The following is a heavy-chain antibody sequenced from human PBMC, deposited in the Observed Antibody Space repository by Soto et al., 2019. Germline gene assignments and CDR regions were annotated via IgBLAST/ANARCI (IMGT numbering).Heavy chain of an antibody. CDR2: XSAYNXNT. Sequence: XSVKVSCKASGYTFTRYGISWVRQAPGQWLEWMGWXSAYNXNTHYQQKLQXXVTMTPDXXKSTHYMEMRSLRSDDTAVYYCARDREYDPMDVWGQGTTVTVSS. V-gene: IGHV1-18*01. CDR1: GYTFTRYG. CDR3: ARDREYDPMDV. D-gene: IGHD3-10*01. J-gene: IGHJ6*01.